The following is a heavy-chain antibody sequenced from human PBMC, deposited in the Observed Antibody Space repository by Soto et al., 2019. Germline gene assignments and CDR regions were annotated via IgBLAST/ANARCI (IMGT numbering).Heavy chain of an antibody. D-gene: IGHD2-8*01. CDR1: GFTFSSYA. J-gene: IGHJ5*02. Sequence: GGSLRLSCAASGFTFSSYAMSWVRQAPGKGLEWVSAISGSGGSTYYADSVKGRFTISRDNSKNTLYLQMNSLRAEETAVYYCAKENFPLGYCTNGVCPGDWFDPWGQGTLVTVSS. CDR3: AKENFPLGYCTNGVCPGDWFDP. V-gene: IGHV3-23*01. CDR2: ISGSGGST.